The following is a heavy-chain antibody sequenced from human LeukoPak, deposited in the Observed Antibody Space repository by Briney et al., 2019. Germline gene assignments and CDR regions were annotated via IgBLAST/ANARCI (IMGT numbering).Heavy chain of an antibody. Sequence: ASVKVSRKASVYTFTSYFIHWVRQPPGQGREWVGIMNPSAGSATYAQKFQGRVTMTEDTSTDTAYIELSSLRCEDTAVYYCATGYTVYDSSGPNAFDIWGQGTMVTVSS. V-gene: IGHV1-46*01. CDR2: MNPSAGSA. D-gene: IGHD3-22*01. CDR3: ATGYTVYDSSGPNAFDI. CDR1: VYTFTSYF. J-gene: IGHJ3*02.